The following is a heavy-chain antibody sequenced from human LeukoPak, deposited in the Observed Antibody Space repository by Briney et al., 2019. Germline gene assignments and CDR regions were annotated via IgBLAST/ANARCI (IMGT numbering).Heavy chain of an antibody. J-gene: IGHJ4*02. Sequence: GVSLRLSCAASGFTVSINYMSWVRQAPGKGLEWVSVIYSGGSTYYADTVKGRFTISRDNYKNTLYLQMNSLRAEDTAVYYCATGVVYSNYVLGYWGQGTLVTVSS. D-gene: IGHD4-11*01. V-gene: IGHV3-53*01. CDR2: IYSGGST. CDR3: ATGVVYSNYVLGY. CDR1: GFTVSINY.